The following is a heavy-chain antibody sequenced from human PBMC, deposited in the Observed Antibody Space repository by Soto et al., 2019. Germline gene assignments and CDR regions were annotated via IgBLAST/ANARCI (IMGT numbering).Heavy chain of an antibody. J-gene: IGHJ4*02. D-gene: IGHD2-15*01. V-gene: IGHV3-66*01. CDR2: LHSGGGT. CDR3: AREVVGSLDY. CDR1: EFTVSVNY. Sequence: EVQLVESGGGLVQPGGSLRLSCTASEFTVSVNYMTWVRQTPGKGLEWVASLHSGGGTYYADSVKGRFTVSRDNSKNTLYLQKHSLRVDDTAVYYCAREVVGSLDYWGQGTLVTVSS.